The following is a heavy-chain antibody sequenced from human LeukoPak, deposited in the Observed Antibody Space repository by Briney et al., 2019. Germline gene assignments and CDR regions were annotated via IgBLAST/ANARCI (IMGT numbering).Heavy chain of an antibody. CDR1: GGSVSSGLSY. Sequence: PSETLSLTCSVSGGSVSSGLSYWSWIRQPPGEGLEWIAYISDSGGSDYNPSLRGRVTISLDTPKNQFSLRLTSVTAADTAVYYCARVAGADTGPDYWGQGTLVTVSS. CDR2: ISDSGGS. D-gene: IGHD6-13*01. V-gene: IGHV4-61*01. CDR3: ARVAGADTGPDY. J-gene: IGHJ4*02.